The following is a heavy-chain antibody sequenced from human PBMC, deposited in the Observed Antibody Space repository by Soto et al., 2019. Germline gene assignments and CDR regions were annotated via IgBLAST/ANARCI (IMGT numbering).Heavy chain of an antibody. CDR1: GGSISSYY. CDR3: AISSRSNWFDP. J-gene: IGHJ5*02. CDR2: IYYSGST. Sequence: SETLSLTCTVSGGSISSYYWSWIRQPPGKGLEWIGYIYYSGSTNYNPSLKSRVTISVDTSKNQFSLKLSSLRAEDTAVYYCAISSRSNWFDPWGQGTLVTVSS. V-gene: IGHV4-59*12.